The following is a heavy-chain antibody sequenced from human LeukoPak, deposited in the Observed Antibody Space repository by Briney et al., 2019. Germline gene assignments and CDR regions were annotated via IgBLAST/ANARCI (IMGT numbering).Heavy chain of an antibody. D-gene: IGHD6-6*01. CDR3: ARAERIAARPDWFDP. CDR1: GGSISSSSYY. CDR2: IYYSGST. J-gene: IGHJ5*02. V-gene: IGHV4-39*07. Sequence: SETLSLTCTVSGGSISSSSYYWGWIRQPPGKGLEWIGSIYYSGSTYYNPSLKSRVTISVDTSKNQFSLKLSSVTAADTAVYYCARAERIAARPDWFDPWGQGTLVTVSS.